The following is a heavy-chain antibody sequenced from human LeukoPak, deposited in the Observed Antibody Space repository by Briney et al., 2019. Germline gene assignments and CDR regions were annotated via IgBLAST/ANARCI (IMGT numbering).Heavy chain of an antibody. CDR2: IIPIFGIA. Sequence: ASVKVSCKASGVTFSSYAISWVRQAPGQGLEWMGRIIPIFGIANYAQKFQGRVTITADKSTSTAYMELSSLRSEDTAVYYCARGYDSSGYYHSDFDYWGQGTLVTVSS. D-gene: IGHD3-22*01. CDR3: ARGYDSSGYYHSDFDY. CDR1: GVTFSSYA. J-gene: IGHJ4*02. V-gene: IGHV1-69*04.